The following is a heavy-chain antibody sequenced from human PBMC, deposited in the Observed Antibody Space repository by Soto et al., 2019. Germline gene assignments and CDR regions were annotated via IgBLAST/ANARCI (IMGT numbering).Heavy chain of an antibody. V-gene: IGHV3-7*01. CDR1: GFTFSAYW. CDR3: ASEFGDHLKFFDY. CDR2: IRQDGREQ. D-gene: IGHD2-21*02. Sequence: HPGGSLRLSCAASGFTFSAYWMSWVRQAPGKGLEWVANIRQDGREQNSVDSVKGRFTVSRDNAKNSLYLQMNGLRAEDTAVYDCASEFGDHLKFFDYWGQGTLVTVSS. J-gene: IGHJ4*02.